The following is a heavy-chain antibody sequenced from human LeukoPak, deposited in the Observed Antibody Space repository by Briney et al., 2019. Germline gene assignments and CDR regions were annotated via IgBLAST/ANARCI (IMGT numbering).Heavy chain of an antibody. CDR2: ISVSGDRT. Sequence: GGSLRLSCEASGFTFSSSAMNWVRQAPGKGLEWVSSISVSGDRTYYADSVKGRFTISRDNSKNTLFLQMNSLRAEDTAVYYCALGEEVDYWGQGTLVTVSS. CDR3: ALGEEVDY. CDR1: GFTFSSSA. D-gene: IGHD3-16*01. V-gene: IGHV3-23*01. J-gene: IGHJ4*02.